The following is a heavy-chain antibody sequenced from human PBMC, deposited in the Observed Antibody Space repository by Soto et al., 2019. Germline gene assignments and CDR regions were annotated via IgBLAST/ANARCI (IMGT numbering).Heavy chain of an antibody. V-gene: IGHV3-30*18. D-gene: IGHD1-7*01. Sequence: LXLSCQASCFNCDSYGMHWVRQAPGKGLEWVAVITYDGSFQYYADSVKGRFTISRDNSKNTLSLHLNTLKPEDTAVYHCAKDRVGGTFYTPLAFWGQGTLVTVS. CDR3: AKDRVGGTFYTPLAF. CDR2: ITYDGSFQ. J-gene: IGHJ4*02. CDR1: CFNCDSYG.